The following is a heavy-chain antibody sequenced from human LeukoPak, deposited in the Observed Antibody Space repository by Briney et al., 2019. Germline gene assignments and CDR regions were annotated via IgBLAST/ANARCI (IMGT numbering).Heavy chain of an antibody. D-gene: IGHD2-2*01. V-gene: IGHV4-34*01. CDR1: GGSFSGYY. CDR2: INHSGST. CDR3: ARTLGYCSSTSCYGPH. J-gene: IGHJ4*02. Sequence: PSETLSLTCAVYGGSFSGYYWSWIRQPPGKGLEWIGEINHSGSTNYNPSLKSRVTISVDTSKNQFSLKLSSVTAAVTAVYYCARTLGYCSSTSCYGPHWGQGTLVTVSS.